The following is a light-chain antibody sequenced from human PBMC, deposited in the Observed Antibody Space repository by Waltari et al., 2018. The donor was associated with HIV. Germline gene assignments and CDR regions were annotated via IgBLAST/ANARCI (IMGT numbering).Light chain of an antibody. J-gene: IGLJ2*01. CDR3: AAWDDSLNGEVV. V-gene: IGLV1-44*01. CDR1: NSNIGSTT. CDR2: GNT. Sequence: QSVLTQPPSASGTPGQRVTISCSGRNSNIGSTTLTWYQQLPGTAPKPLMYGNTQRPSGFPDRFSGSKSGTSASLAISGLQSEDEADYYCAAWDDSLNGEVVFGGGTKLTVL.